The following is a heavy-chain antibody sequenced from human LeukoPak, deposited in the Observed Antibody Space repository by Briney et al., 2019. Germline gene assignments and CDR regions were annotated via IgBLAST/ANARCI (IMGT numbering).Heavy chain of an antibody. CDR3: TRLSRDSGGAFQY. CDR1: RASISSYY. CDR2: FDDSGST. V-gene: IGHV4-59*08. J-gene: IGHJ1*01. Sequence: SETLSLTCSVSRASISSYYCSWIRQPPGKGLEWIGYFDDSGSTSYNPSLKSRVTISVDTSKNQLSLKLNSATAADTAVYYCTRLSRDSGGAFQYWGQGTPVTVSS. D-gene: IGHD4-23*01.